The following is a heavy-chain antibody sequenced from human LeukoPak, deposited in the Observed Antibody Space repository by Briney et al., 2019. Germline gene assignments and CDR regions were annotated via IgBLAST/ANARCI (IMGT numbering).Heavy chain of an antibody. J-gene: IGHJ4*02. V-gene: IGHV3-7*01. D-gene: IGHD6-19*01. Sequence: GGSLRLSCAASGFTFSNAWMSWVRQAPGKGLEWVANIKQDGSEKYYVDSVKGRFTISRDNAKNSLYLQMNSLRAEDTAVYYCATDTAGFDYWGQGTLATVSS. CDR2: IKQDGSEK. CDR1: GFTFSNAW. CDR3: ATDTAGFDY.